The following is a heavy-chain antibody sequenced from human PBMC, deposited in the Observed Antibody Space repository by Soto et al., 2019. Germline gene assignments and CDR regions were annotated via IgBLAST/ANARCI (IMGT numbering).Heavy chain of an antibody. J-gene: IGHJ4*02. D-gene: IGHD5-12*01. V-gene: IGHV3-30*03. CDR2: ISYDGSNK. CDR1: GFTFSSYG. Sequence: PEGSLRLSCAASGFTFSSYGMHWVRQAPGKGLEWVAVISYDGSNKYYADSVKGRFTISRDNSKNTLYLQMNSLRAEDTAVYYCASQPLGHSGYVLYYFDYWGQGALVTVSS. CDR3: ASQPLGHSGYVLYYFDY.